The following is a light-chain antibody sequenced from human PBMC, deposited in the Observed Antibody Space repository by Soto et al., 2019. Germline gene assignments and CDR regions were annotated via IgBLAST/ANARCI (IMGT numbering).Light chain of an antibody. CDR1: QSITTY. J-gene: IGKJ4*01. V-gene: IGKV1-39*01. CDR2: AAS. Sequence: DIQMTQSPSSLSASVGDRVTITCRASQSITTYVNWYQQKVGKAPKLLIYAASSLQSGVPSRFGGSGSGTVFTLTISGLQPEDSAPYFCQESSSVPFTFGGGTKLEIK. CDR3: QESSSVPFT.